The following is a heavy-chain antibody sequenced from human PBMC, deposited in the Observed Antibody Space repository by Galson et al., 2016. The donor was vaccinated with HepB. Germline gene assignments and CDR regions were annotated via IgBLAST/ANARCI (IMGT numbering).Heavy chain of an antibody. CDR3: AQDRTAIDD. Sequence: SLRLSCAASRFTFSDYGMSWVRQAPGKGLEWVSAISGSGGSTHYADSVEGRLTISRDNSKNTLYLQMNSLRAEDTALYYCAQDRTAIDDWGQGTLVTVSS. CDR2: ISGSGGST. D-gene: IGHD5-18*01. J-gene: IGHJ4*02. CDR1: RFTFSDYG. V-gene: IGHV3-23*01.